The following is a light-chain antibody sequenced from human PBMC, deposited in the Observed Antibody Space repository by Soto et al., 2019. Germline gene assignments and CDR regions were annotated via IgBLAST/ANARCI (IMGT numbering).Light chain of an antibody. CDR3: QQYNKWTLT. CDR2: GAS. CDR1: QRVSSN. J-gene: IGKJ4*01. V-gene: IGKV3D-15*01. Sequence: EIVMTQSPATLSVSPGERATLSCRASQRVSSNLAWYQQKPGQDPRLLIYGASTRATGLPARFSGSGSGTEFTVTISRLQSEDFAVYYCQQYNKWTLTFGGGTKVELK.